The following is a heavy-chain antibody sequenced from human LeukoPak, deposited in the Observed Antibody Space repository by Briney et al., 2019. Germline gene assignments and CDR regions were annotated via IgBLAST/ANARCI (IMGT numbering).Heavy chain of an antibody. J-gene: IGHJ4*02. D-gene: IGHD6-13*01. Sequence: GGSLRLSCAASGFTFSSYAMSWVRQAPGKGLEWVSAISGSGGSTYYGDSVKGRFTISRDNSKNTLYLQMNSLRAEDTAVYYCATLSRYSSSWYYFDYWGQGTLVTVSS. CDR2: ISGSGGST. V-gene: IGHV3-23*01. CDR3: ATLSRYSSSWYYFDY. CDR1: GFTFSSYA.